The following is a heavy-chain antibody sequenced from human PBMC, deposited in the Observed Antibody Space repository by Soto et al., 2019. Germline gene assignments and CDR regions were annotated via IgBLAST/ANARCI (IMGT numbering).Heavy chain of an antibody. CDR3: ARDRGYSDYESDY. CDR2: MNPNSGDT. J-gene: IGHJ4*02. Sequence: ASVKVSCKASGYTFVTYDFIWVRQASGQGLEWMGWMNPNSGDTGYAQKFQGRVSMTRNTSIATAYMELSSLRSEDTAVYYCARDRGYSDYESDYWGQGTLVTVLL. CDR1: GYTFVTYD. D-gene: IGHD5-12*01. V-gene: IGHV1-8*01.